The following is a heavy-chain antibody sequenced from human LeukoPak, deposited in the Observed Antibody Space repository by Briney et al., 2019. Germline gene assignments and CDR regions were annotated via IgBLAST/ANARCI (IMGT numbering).Heavy chain of an antibody. V-gene: IGHV4-39*07. J-gene: IGHJ4*02. CDR3: ARVRSQWLAYFDY. CDR2: IYYSGST. D-gene: IGHD6-19*01. CDR1: GGSISSSSYY. Sequence: SETLSLTCTVSGGSISSSSYYWGWIRQPPGKGLEWIGSIYYSGSTYYNPSLKSRVTISVDTSKNQFSLKLSSVTAADTAVYYCARVRSQWLAYFDYWGQGTLVTVSS.